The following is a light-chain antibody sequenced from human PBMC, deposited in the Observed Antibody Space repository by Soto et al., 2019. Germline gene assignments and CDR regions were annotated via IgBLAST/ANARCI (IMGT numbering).Light chain of an antibody. J-gene: IGLJ2*01. CDR1: SSDVGGFNY. Sequence: QSVLTQPASVSGSPGQSITISCTGTSSDVGGFNYVSWYQQHPGKVPKLMIYDVNDRPSGVSDRFSGSKSGNTASLTISGLQAEDEADYFCSSYTSGSIHVLSGGGTKVTVL. CDR3: SSYTSGSIHVL. CDR2: DVN. V-gene: IGLV2-14*03.